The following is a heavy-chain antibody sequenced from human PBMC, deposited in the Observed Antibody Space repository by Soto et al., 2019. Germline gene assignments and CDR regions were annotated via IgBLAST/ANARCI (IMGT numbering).Heavy chain of an antibody. CDR2: ISAYNGNT. V-gene: IGHV1-18*01. J-gene: IGHJ6*03. CDR3: ARDRILWFENYYYYMDV. Sequence: QVQLVQSGAEVKKPGASVKVSCKASGYTFTSYGISWVRQAPGQGLEWMGWISAYNGNTNYAQKLQGRVTMTTDTSTSTAYMELRSLRSDVTAVYYCARDRILWFENYYYYMDVWGKGTTVTVSS. CDR1: GYTFTSYG. D-gene: IGHD3-10*01.